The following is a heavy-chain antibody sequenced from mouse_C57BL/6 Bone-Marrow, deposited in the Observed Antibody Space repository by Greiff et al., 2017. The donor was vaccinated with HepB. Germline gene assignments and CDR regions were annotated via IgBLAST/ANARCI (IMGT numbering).Heavy chain of an antibody. CDR2: ISNGGGST. Sequence: EVQRVESGGGLVQPGGSLKLSCAASGFTFSDYYMYWVRQTPEKRLEWVAYISNGGGSTYYPDTVKGRFTISRDNAKNTLYLQMSRLKSEDTAMYYCARHGDSGWDYWGQGTTLTVSS. CDR1: GFTFSDYY. J-gene: IGHJ2*01. CDR3: ARHGDSGWDY. V-gene: IGHV5-12*01. D-gene: IGHD2-13*01.